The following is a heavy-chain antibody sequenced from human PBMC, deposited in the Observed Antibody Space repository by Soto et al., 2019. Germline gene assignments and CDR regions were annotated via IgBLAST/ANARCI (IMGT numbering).Heavy chain of an antibody. CDR3: ARGYCTATICDPWFDP. D-gene: IGHD2-8*02. J-gene: IGHJ5*02. CDR2: IYPGDSDT. V-gene: IGHV5-51*01. CDR1: GYAFRSYW. Sequence: EVQLVQPGAEVKKPGESLKISCQGSGYAFRSYWIAWVRQIPGKGLEWMGIIYPGDSDTRYSPSFQGQVTISVDKSITTADVQWSSLKASDTAMYYCARGYCTATICDPWFDPWGQGILVTVSS.